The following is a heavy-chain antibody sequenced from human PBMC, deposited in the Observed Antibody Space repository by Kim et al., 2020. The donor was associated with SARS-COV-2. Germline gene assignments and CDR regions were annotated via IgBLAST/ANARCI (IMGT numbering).Heavy chain of an antibody. J-gene: IGHJ3*02. V-gene: IGHV1-3*01. Sequence: ASVKVSCKASGYTFTSYAMHWVRQAPGQRLEWMGWINAGNGNTKYSQKFQGRVTITRDTSASTAYMELSSLRFEDTAVYYCARAWGAYCGGDCYPGAFDIWGQGTMVTVSS. CDR2: INAGNGNT. CDR1: GYTFTSYA. CDR3: ARAWGAYCGGDCYPGAFDI. D-gene: IGHD2-21*02.